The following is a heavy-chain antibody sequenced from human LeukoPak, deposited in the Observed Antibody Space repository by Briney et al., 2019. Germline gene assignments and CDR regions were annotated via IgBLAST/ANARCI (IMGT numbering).Heavy chain of an antibody. CDR3: AREVAAAGTSHFDY. J-gene: IGHJ4*02. CDR1: GGTFSSYA. D-gene: IGHD6-13*01. Sequence: SVTVSCKASGGTFSSYAISWVRQAPGQGLEWMGGIIPIFGTANCAQKFQGRVTITADESTSTAYMELSSLRSEDTAVYYCAREVAAAGTSHFDYWGQGTLVTVSS. CDR2: IIPIFGTA. V-gene: IGHV1-69*01.